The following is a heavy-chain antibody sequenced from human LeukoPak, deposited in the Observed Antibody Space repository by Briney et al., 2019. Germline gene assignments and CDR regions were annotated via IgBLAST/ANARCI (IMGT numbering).Heavy chain of an antibody. J-gene: IGHJ4*02. Sequence: GGSLRLSCAASGYSFSTYAMSWVRQAPGKGLEGVSTISGSGGSTFYAESVKGRFTISRDNSKNTLYLQVNSLRVEDTAIYYCATTSTTIGYWGQGTLVTVSS. CDR1: GYSFSTYA. D-gene: IGHD1-1*01. V-gene: IGHV3-23*01. CDR3: ATTSTTIGY. CDR2: ISGSGGST.